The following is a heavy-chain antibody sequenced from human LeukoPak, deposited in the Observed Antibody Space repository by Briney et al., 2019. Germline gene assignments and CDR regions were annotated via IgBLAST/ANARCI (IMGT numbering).Heavy chain of an antibody. CDR2: IYYSGST. J-gene: IGHJ4*02. CDR1: GGSISSYY. V-gene: IGHV4-59*08. D-gene: IGHD2-15*01. Sequence: SETLSLTCTVSGGSISSYYWSWIRQPPGKGLEWIGYIYYSGSTNYNPSLKGRVTISVDTSKNQFSLKLSSVTAADTAVYYCARLATPCGYFDYWGQGTLVTVSS. CDR3: ARLATPCGYFDY.